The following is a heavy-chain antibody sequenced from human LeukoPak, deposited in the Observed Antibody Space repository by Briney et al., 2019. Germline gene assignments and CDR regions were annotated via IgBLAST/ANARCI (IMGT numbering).Heavy chain of an antibody. CDR2: ISAYNGNT. Sequence: GASVKVSCKASGYTFTGYYMHWVRQAPGQGLEWMGWISAYNGNTNYAQKLQGRVTMTTDTSTSTAYMELRSLRSDDTAVYYCARDILMATINFGYWGQGTLVTVSS. CDR3: ARDILMATINFGY. D-gene: IGHD5-24*01. J-gene: IGHJ4*02. V-gene: IGHV1-18*04. CDR1: GYTFTGYY.